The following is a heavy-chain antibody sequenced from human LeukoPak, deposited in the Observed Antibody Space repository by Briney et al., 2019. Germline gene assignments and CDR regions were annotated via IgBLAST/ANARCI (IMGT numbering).Heavy chain of an antibody. CDR3: AKARLWFGELDC. CDR1: GFTFSSYA. D-gene: IGHD3-10*01. Sequence: PGGSLRLSCAASGFTFSSYAMSWVRLAPGKGLEWVSAISGSGGSTYYADSVKGRFTISRDNSKNTLYLQMNSLRAEDTAVYYCAKARLWFGELDCWGQGTLVTVSS. V-gene: IGHV3-23*01. CDR2: ISGSGGST. J-gene: IGHJ4*02.